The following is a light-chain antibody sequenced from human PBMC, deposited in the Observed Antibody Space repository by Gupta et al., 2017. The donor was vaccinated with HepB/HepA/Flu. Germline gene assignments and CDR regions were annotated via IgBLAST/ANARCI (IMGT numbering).Light chain of an antibody. CDR1: QSISIY. J-gene: IGKJ2*01. CDR2: GGS. Sequence: DIQITQSPSSLSASVGDRVTITCRPSQSISIYLNWYQQKGGKAPKLLMFGGSDLQSGVPSRFSGSRSGTDFTLTISSLQPEDFATYYCQQTYSAPTTFGQGTKLEIK. V-gene: IGKV1-39*01. CDR3: QQTYSAPTT.